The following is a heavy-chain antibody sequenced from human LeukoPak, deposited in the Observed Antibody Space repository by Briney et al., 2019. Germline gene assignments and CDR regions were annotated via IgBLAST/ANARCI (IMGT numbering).Heavy chain of an antibody. Sequence: PGRSLRLSCAASGFTFSTYAMHWVRQAPGKGLEWVAVISFDGNNKYYADSVKGRFTISRDNSKNTLYLQMNSLRAEDTAVYYCAKAPSIAAAGTFDYWGQGTLVTVSS. J-gene: IGHJ4*02. V-gene: IGHV3-30-3*01. CDR2: ISFDGNNK. CDR3: AKAPSIAAAGTFDY. D-gene: IGHD6-13*01. CDR1: GFTFSTYA.